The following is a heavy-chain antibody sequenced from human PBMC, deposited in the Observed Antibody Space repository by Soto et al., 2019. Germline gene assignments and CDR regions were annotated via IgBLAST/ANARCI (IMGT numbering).Heavy chain of an antibody. CDR1: GYTFTCYY. J-gene: IGHJ4*02. CDR2: INPNSGGT. V-gene: IGHV1-2*04. CDR3: ARGGDYGISYELDY. Sequence: GASVKVSCKASGYTFTCYYMHWVRQAPGQGLEWMGWINPNSGGTNYAQKFQGWVTMTRDTSISTAYMELSRLRSDDTAVYYCARGGDYGISYELDYWGQGTLVTVSS. D-gene: IGHD4-17*01.